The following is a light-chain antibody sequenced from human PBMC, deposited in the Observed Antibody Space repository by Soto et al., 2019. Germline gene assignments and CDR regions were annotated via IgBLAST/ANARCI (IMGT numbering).Light chain of an antibody. CDR3: SSYSSDATHVV. J-gene: IGLJ2*01. Sequence: QSALTQPASVSGSPGQSITISGTGTSSDIGGLFNYVSWYQQHPGKAPKLLIYDVNVRPSGVSDRFSGSKSGNTASLTISGLQAEDEAAYFCSSYSSDATHVVFGGGTKLTVL. CDR2: DVN. CDR1: SSDIGGLFNY. V-gene: IGLV2-14*03.